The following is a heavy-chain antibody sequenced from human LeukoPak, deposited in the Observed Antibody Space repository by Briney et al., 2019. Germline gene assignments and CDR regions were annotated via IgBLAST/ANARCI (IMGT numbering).Heavy chain of an antibody. Sequence: SETLSLTCTVSGGSVSSGSYYWSWIRQPPGKGLEWIGYIYYSGSTNYNPSLKSRVTISVDTSKNQFSLKLSSVTAGDTAVYYCARDPETKYYYDSSGYSGAFDIWGQGTMVTVSS. CDR3: ARDPETKYYYDSSGYSGAFDI. D-gene: IGHD3-22*01. J-gene: IGHJ3*02. CDR1: GGSVSSGSYY. CDR2: IYYSGST. V-gene: IGHV4-61*01.